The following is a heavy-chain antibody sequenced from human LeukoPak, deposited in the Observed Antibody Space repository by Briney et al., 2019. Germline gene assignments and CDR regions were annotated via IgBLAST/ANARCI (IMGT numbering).Heavy chain of an antibody. V-gene: IGHV3-23*01. CDR2: INNSGGST. Sequence: PGGSLRLSCAASGFTLNNYAMSWVRQAPGKGLEWVSIINNSGGSTYYADSVKGRFTISRDLSKNTLYLQMNSLRAEDTALYYCARGHSGGSCHSCPDYWGQGTLVTVSS. CDR1: GFTLNNYA. CDR3: ARGHSGGSCHSCPDY. J-gene: IGHJ4*02. D-gene: IGHD2-15*01.